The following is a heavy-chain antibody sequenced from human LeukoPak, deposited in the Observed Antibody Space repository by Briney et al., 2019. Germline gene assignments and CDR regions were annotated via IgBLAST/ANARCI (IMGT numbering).Heavy chain of an antibody. CDR3: AKDPEVLRCFDWSAKGWFDP. J-gene: IGHJ5*02. CDR2: MNPNSGNT. D-gene: IGHD3-9*01. Sequence: ASVKVSCKASGYTFTSYDINWVRQATGQGLEWMGWMNPNSGNTGYAQKFQGRVTMTRNTSISTAYMELSSLRSEDTAVYYCAKDPEVLRCFDWSAKGWFDPWGQGTLVTVSS. V-gene: IGHV1-8*01. CDR1: GYTFTSYD.